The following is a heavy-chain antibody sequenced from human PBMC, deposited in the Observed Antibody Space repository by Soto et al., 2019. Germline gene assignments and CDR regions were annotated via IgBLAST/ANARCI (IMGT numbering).Heavy chain of an antibody. V-gene: IGHV4-59*01. CDR3: ARDQRWVMGSSPVYYYGMDV. D-gene: IGHD6-13*01. Sequence: QVQLQESGPGLVKPSETLSLTCTVSGGSISSYYWSWIRQPPGKGLEWIGYIYYSGSTNYNPSLTSRVTISVDTSKNQFSLKLSSVTAADTAVYYCARDQRWVMGSSPVYYYGMDVWGQGTTVTVSS. CDR2: IYYSGST. J-gene: IGHJ6*02. CDR1: GGSISSYY.